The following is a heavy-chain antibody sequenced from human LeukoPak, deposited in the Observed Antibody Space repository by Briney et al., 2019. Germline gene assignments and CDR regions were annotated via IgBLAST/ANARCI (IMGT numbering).Heavy chain of an antibody. Sequence: GGSLRLSCAASGFTFDDDAMHWGRQAPREGLGWVSGISWNIGSIGYADSVKGRFTTSRDNAKNSLYLQMYSLRAEDTALYYCAKDTIFGVVIGAFDIWGQGTMVTVSS. J-gene: IGHJ3*02. CDR3: AKDTIFGVVIGAFDI. CDR2: ISWNIGSI. CDR1: GFTFDDDA. D-gene: IGHD3-3*01. V-gene: IGHV3-9*01.